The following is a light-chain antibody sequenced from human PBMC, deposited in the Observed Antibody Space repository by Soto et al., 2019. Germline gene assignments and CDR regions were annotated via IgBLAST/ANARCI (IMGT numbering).Light chain of an antibody. CDR1: QSVSSN. CDR3: QQYIRWPLT. V-gene: IGKV3-15*01. Sequence: IVMTQSPATLSVSPGERATLCCRASQSVSSNLAWYQQKPGQAPSLLIYGASTRATGTPARFSGSGSGTEFTLTISSLQSEDFAVYYCQQYIRWPLTFGGGTKVDIK. CDR2: GAS. J-gene: IGKJ4*01.